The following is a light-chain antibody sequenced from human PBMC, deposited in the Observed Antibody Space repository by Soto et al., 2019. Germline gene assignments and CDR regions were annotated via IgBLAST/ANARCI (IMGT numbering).Light chain of an antibody. CDR2: GNS. V-gene: IGLV1-40*01. CDR1: SSNIGAGYD. Sequence: QSVLTQPPSVSGAPGQRVTISCTGSSSNIGAGYDVHWYQQLPGTAPKLLIYGNSNRPSGVPDRFSGSKSGTSASLAITGLQAEDEADYYCQSYDSSLSGSIVFGTGNKLTVL. CDR3: QSYDSSLSGSIV. J-gene: IGLJ1*01.